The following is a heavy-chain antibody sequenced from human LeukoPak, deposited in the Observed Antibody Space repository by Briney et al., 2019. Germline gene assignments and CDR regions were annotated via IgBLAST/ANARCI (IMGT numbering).Heavy chain of an antibody. D-gene: IGHD4-17*01. J-gene: IGHJ4*02. V-gene: IGHV3-48*01. Sequence: GGSLRLSCAASGFTVSSNYMSWVRQAPGRGLEWLSYIDSRSSTIYYADSVKGRFTISRDTAKNALYLQMYSLRVEDTAVYYCARGYGEHHFDYWGQGTLVAVSS. CDR3: ARGYGEHHFDY. CDR1: GFTVSSNY. CDR2: IDSRSSTI.